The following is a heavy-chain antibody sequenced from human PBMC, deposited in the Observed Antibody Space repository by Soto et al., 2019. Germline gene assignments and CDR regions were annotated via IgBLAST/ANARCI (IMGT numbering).Heavy chain of an antibody. Sequence: GASVKVSCKVSGYTLTELSMHWVRQAPGKGLEWMGGFDPEDGETIYAQKFQGRVTMTEDTSTDTAYMELSSLRSEDTAVYYCATTDPEEKLPRIAAAGPNFDYWGQGTLVTVSS. V-gene: IGHV1-24*01. CDR2: FDPEDGET. J-gene: IGHJ4*02. CDR3: ATTDPEEKLPRIAAAGPNFDY. D-gene: IGHD6-13*01. CDR1: GYTLTELS.